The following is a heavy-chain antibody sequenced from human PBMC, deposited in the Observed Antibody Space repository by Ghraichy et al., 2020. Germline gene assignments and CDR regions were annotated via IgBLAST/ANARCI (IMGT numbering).Heavy chain of an antibody. D-gene: IGHD1-1*01. J-gene: IGHJ6*02. Sequence: GGSLRLSCAASGFTFNRYNMHWVRQATGKALEWVSAIGTAGDTHYAASVKGRFTISREDAKNTLYLQMNSLIAGDTSVYYCARSVQSYFHGLDVGGQVTTVTVSS. CDR3: ARSVQSYFHGLDV. CDR2: IGTAGDT. V-gene: IGHV3-13*01. CDR1: GFTFNRYN.